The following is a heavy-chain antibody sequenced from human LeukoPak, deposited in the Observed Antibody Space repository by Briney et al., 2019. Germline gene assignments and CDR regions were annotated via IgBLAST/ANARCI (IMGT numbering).Heavy chain of an antibody. V-gene: IGHV1-2*02. D-gene: IGHD2-2*01. Sequence: GASVTVSFKASGYTFIGYYMHWVRQAPGQGHEWMGWISPKSGDTNYAQNFQGRVTMTRDTSISTAYMELSRLTSDDTAVYYCARGRDKTTSPAIDYWGQGTLVTVSS. J-gene: IGHJ4*02. CDR1: GYTFIGYY. CDR3: ARGRDKTTSPAIDY. CDR2: ISPKSGDT.